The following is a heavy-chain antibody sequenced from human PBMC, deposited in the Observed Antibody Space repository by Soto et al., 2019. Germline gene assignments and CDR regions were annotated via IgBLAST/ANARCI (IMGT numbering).Heavy chain of an antibody. CDR1: GGSISSSSYY. J-gene: IGHJ5*02. V-gene: IGHV4-39*01. CDR3: ASQSINMVRGVIVVWFDP. D-gene: IGHD3-10*01. Sequence: PSETLSLTCTVSGGSISSSSYYWGWIRQPPGKGLEWIGSIYYSGSTYYNPSLKSRVTISVDTSKNQFSLKLSSVTAADTAVYYCASQSINMVRGVIVVWFDPWGQGTLVTVSS. CDR2: IYYSGST.